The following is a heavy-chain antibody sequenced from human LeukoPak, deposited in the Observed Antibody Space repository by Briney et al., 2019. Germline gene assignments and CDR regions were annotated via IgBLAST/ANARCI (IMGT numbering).Heavy chain of an antibody. CDR3: ARDLLLTGYLGVAMDV. D-gene: IGHD3-9*01. J-gene: IGHJ6*02. V-gene: IGHV3-30-3*01. CDR2: ISYDGSNK. Sequence: GGSLRLSCAASGFTFSSYAMHWVRQAPGKGLEWVAVISYDGSNKYYADSVKGRFTISRDNSKNTLYLQMNSLRAEDTAVYYCARDLLLTGYLGVAMDVWGQGTTVTVSS. CDR1: GFTFSSYA.